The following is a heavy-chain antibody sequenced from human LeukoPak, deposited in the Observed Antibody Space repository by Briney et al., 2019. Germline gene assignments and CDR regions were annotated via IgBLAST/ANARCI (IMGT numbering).Heavy chain of an antibody. J-gene: IGHJ6*02. CDR3: ARDIAVAGNYYYYGMDV. V-gene: IGHV3-66*01. CDR1: GLTVSSNY. CDR2: IYSGGST. D-gene: IGHD6-19*01. Sequence: TGGSLRLSCAASGLTVSSNYMSWVRQAPGKGLEWVSVIYSGGSTYYADSVKGRFTISRDNSKNTLYLQMNSLRAEDTAVYYCARDIAVAGNYYYYGMDVWGQGTTVTVSS.